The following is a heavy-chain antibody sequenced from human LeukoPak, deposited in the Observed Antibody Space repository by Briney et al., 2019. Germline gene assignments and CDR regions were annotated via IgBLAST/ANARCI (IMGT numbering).Heavy chain of an antibody. CDR1: GFTFSSYG. J-gene: IGHJ3*02. CDR3: AKSLRYSSGLDAFDI. Sequence: GGTLRLSCAASGFTFSSYGMSWVRQAPGKGLEWVSAISGSGGSTYYADSVKGRFTISRDNSKNTLYLQMDSLRVEDTAVYYCAKSLRYSSGLDAFDIWGQGTMVTVSS. V-gene: IGHV3-23*01. CDR2: ISGSGGST. D-gene: IGHD6-19*01.